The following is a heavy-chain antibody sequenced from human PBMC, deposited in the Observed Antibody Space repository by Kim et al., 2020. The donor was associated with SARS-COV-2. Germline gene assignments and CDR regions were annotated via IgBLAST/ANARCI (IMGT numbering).Heavy chain of an antibody. V-gene: IGHV4-39*01. J-gene: IGHJ4*02. Sequence: SLKSRVTISVDTSKNQFSLKLSSVTAADTAVYYCARDYDILTGYYGNFDYWGQGTLVTVSS. D-gene: IGHD3-9*01. CDR3: ARDYDILTGYYGNFDY.